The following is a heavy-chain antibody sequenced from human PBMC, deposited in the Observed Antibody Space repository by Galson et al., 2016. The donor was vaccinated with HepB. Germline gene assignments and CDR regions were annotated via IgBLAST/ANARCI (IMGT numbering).Heavy chain of an antibody. J-gene: IGHJ3*02. CDR3: AREGFGGFDI. CDR1: GFTVSNNY. CDR2: IKQDGSEK. D-gene: IGHD4-23*01. V-gene: IGHV3-7*01. Sequence: SLRLSCAASGFTVSNNYMSWVRQAPGKGLEWVANIKQDGSEKSYVNSVKGRFTVSRDNAKNSLYLQMNSLRAEDTAVYYCAREGFGGFDIWGQGTLVTVSS.